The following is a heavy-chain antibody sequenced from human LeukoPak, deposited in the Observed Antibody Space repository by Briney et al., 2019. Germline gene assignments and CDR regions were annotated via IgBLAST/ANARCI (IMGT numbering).Heavy chain of an antibody. Sequence: GGSLRLSCVASAFTLGDWYMAWIRQTPGKGLEWVSYISNSGSAMSYADSVKGRFTVSRDNAKNTLYLQMSSLRAEDTALYYCAREGSITDDAFDIWGQGTMVTVS. CDR3: AREGSITDDAFDI. J-gene: IGHJ3*02. D-gene: IGHD3-10*01. V-gene: IGHV3-11*04. CDR2: ISNSGSAM. CDR1: AFTLGDWY.